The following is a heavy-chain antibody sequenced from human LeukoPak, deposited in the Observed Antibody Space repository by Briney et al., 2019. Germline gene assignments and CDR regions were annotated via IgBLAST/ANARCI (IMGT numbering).Heavy chain of an antibody. CDR3: AGVRRFFGGFDY. Sequence: ASVKVSCKASGYTFTGYYMHWVRQAPGQGLEWMGWINPNSGGTNYAQKFQGRVTMTRDTSIRTTYMELSRLRSDDTAVYYCAGVRRFFGGFDYWSQGTLVTVSS. CDR1: GYTFTGYY. CDR2: INPNSGGT. V-gene: IGHV1-2*02. J-gene: IGHJ4*02. D-gene: IGHD3-3*01.